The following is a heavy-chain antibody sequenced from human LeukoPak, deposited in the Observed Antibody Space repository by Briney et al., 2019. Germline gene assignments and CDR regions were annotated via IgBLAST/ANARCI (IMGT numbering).Heavy chain of an antibody. CDR1: GGSFSGYY. D-gene: IGHD6-19*01. CDR3: ARDPLAVSGYSSGWYPNWFDP. Sequence: PSETLSLTCAVYGGSFSGYYWSWIRQPPGKGLEWIGEINHSGSTNYNPSLKSRVTISVDTSKNQFSLKLSSVTAADTAVYYCARDPLAVSGYSSGWYPNWFDPWGQGTLVTVSS. CDR2: INHSGST. V-gene: IGHV4-34*01. J-gene: IGHJ5*02.